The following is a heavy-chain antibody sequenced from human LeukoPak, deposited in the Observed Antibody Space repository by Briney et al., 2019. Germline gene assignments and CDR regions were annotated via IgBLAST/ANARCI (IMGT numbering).Heavy chain of an antibody. V-gene: IGHV4-34*01. Sequence: SETLSLTCAVYGGSFSGYYWSWIRQPPGKGLGWIGEINHSGSTNYNPSLKSRVTISVDTSKNQFSLKLSSVTAADTAVYYCARGLRRWLQITQYFDYWGQGTLVTVSS. CDR2: INHSGST. CDR3: ARGLRRWLQITQYFDY. J-gene: IGHJ4*02. D-gene: IGHD5-24*01. CDR1: GGSFSGYY.